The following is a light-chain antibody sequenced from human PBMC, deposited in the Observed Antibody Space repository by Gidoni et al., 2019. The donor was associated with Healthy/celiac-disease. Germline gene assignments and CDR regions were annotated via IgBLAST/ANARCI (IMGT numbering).Light chain of an antibody. CDR3: QQSYSTPRT. CDR2: AAS. V-gene: IGKV1-39*01. CDR1: QSISSY. J-gene: IGKJ2*02. Sequence: DIQMTPSPSSLSASVGDRVTITCRASQSISSYLHGYQQKPGKAPKPLIYAASSLQSGVPSRCSGSGSGTDFTLTISSLQPEDFATYYCQQSYSTPRTFGQGTKLEIK.